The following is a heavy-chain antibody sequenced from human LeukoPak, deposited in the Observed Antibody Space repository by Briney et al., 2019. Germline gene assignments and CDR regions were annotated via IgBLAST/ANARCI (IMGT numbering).Heavy chain of an antibody. Sequence: PSQTLSLTCTVSGGSISSRRYYWSWIRQPAGKGLEWIGRIYTTGSTNYNPSLKSPLTISVDTSKNQFSLKLSSVTAADTAVYYCARVGDIVGANPLDYWGQGTLVTVSS. J-gene: IGHJ4*02. V-gene: IGHV4-61*02. CDR1: GGSISSRRYY. D-gene: IGHD1-26*01. CDR3: ARVGDIVGANPLDY. CDR2: IYTTGST.